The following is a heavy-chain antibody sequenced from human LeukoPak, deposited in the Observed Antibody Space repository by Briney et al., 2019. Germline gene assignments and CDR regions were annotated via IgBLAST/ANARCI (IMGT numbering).Heavy chain of an antibody. D-gene: IGHD6-13*01. J-gene: IGHJ3*02. CDR2: IYTSGST. CDR3: ARGASSSWYAFDI. Sequence: SQTLSLTCTVSGGSISSGSYYWSWIRQPAGKGLEWIGRIYTSGSTNYNPSLKSRVTISVDTSKNQFSLKLSSVTAADTAVYYCARGASSSWYAFDIWGQGTMVTVSS. V-gene: IGHV4-61*02. CDR1: GGSISSGSYY.